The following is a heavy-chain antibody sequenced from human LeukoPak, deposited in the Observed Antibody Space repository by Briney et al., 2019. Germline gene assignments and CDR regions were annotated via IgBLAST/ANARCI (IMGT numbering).Heavy chain of an antibody. Sequence: ASVKVSCKASGYIFTGYYMHWVRQAPGQGLEWMGWINPNSGGTNFAQKFQARVTMTRDTSISTAYMDLSRLRSDDTAVYYCARSRIGSQFDFWGQGTLVIVSS. CDR2: INPNSGGT. V-gene: IGHV1-2*02. J-gene: IGHJ4*02. CDR1: GYIFTGYY. D-gene: IGHD1-26*01. CDR3: ARSRIGSQFDF.